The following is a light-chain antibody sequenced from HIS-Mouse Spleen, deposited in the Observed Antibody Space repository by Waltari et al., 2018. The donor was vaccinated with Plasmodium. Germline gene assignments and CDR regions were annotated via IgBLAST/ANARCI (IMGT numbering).Light chain of an antibody. CDR2: EVT. CDR3: SSYAGSNNLV. V-gene: IGLV2-8*01. CDR1: SSDVGGYNY. J-gene: IGLJ2*01. Sequence: QSALTQPPSASGSPGQSVTISCTGTSSDVGGYNYVSWYQQHPGKAPKLMSYEVTKLPSVVPDRFSGSKSGNTASLTVSGLQAEEEADYYCSSYAGSNNLVFGGGTKLTVL.